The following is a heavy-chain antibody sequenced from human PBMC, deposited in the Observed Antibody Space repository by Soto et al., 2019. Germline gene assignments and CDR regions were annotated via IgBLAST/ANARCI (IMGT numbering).Heavy chain of an antibody. D-gene: IGHD6-6*01. CDR3: ARDHSIAAPCYYYGMDV. CDR1: GFTVSSNY. J-gene: IGHJ6*02. V-gene: IGHV3-66*01. CDR2: IYSGGST. Sequence: GGSLRLSCAASGFTVSSNYMSWVRQAPGKGLEWVSVIYSGGSTYYADSVKGRFTISRDNSKNTLYLQMNSLRAEDTAVYYCARDHSIAAPCYYYGMDVWGQGTTVTVSS.